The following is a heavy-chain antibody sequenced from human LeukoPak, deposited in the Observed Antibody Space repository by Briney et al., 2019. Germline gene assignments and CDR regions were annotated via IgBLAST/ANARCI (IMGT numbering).Heavy chain of an antibody. CDR3: ARDLDGDIVNDY. D-gene: IGHD4-17*01. CDR2: INPNSGGT. V-gene: IGHV1-2*02. J-gene: IGHJ4*02. Sequence: ASVKVSCKASGYTFTGYYMHWVRQAPGQGLEWMGWINPNSGGTNYAQKFQGRVTMTRDTSISTAYMELSRLRSDDTAVYYCARDLDGDIVNDYWGQGTLVTVSS. CDR1: GYTFTGYY.